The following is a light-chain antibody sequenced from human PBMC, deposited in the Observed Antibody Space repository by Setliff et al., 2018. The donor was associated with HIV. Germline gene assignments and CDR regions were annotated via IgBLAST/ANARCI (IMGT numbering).Light chain of an antibody. J-gene: IGLJ3*02. CDR1: TGAVTSDFY. CDR3: LLYCSGAWV. CDR2: NAN. V-gene: IGLV7-43*01. Sequence: QAVVTQEPSLTVSPGGTVTLTCGCNTGAVTSDFYPNWIRQIPGQAPRAVIQNANIKYSWTLARFSGSLIGGKAALTVSGVQPEDEADYYCLLYCSGAWVFGGGTKVTVL.